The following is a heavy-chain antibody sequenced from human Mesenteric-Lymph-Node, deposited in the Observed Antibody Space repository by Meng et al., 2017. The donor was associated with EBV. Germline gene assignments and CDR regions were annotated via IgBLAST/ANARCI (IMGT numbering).Heavy chain of an antibody. CDR3: ARGLPYGDYGVDS. J-gene: IGHJ4*02. CDR1: GYTFNTYA. V-gene: IGHV7-4-1*02. D-gene: IGHD4-17*01. Sequence: GPLVQYGAEVKKTGDSVKVACKASGYTFNTYAMNWVRQAPGQGLEWMGWINTNTGYPTYARVFRGRFVFSLDTSVSTAYLQVSSLKAEDTAVYYCARGLPYGDYGVDSWGQGTLVTVSS. CDR2: INTNTGYP.